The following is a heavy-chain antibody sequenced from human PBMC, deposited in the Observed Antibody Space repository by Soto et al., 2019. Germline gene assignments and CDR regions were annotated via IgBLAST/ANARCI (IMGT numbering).Heavy chain of an antibody. Sequence: EVQLLESGGDVVRPGGSLRLSCAASGFTFSSYAMGWVRQAPGKGLEWVAGVSRAGTYTFYADSVRGRFSISRDNSRDTVELYMNALRGDDTDVYFCVKYTVTEDLGESWGQGTLVSVSS. CDR1: GFTFSSYA. V-gene: IGHV3-23*01. CDR3: VKYTVTEDLGES. D-gene: IGHD3-16*01. J-gene: IGHJ5*02. CDR2: VSRAGTYT.